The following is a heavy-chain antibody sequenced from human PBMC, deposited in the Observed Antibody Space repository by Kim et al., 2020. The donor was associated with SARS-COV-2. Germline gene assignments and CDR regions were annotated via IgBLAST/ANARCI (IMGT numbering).Heavy chain of an antibody. V-gene: IGHV1-69*13. CDR1: GGTFSSYA. Sequence: SVKVSCKASGGTFSSYAISWVRQAPGQGLEWMGGIIPIFGTANYAQKFQGRVTITADESTSTAYMELSSLRSEDTAVYYCARSVGSGSYYRQYYYYGMDVWGQGTTVTVSS. D-gene: IGHD3-10*01. CDR2: IIPIFGTA. J-gene: IGHJ6*02. CDR3: ARSVGSGSYYRQYYYYGMDV.